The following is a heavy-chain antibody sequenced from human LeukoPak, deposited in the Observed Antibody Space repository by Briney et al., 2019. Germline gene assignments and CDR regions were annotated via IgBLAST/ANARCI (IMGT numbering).Heavy chain of an antibody. J-gene: IGHJ4*02. CDR3: ARDLSGGGLDY. CDR2: ISSNGGST. D-gene: IGHD3-10*01. V-gene: IGHV3-64*01. Sequence: PGGSLSLSCAASGFIFSVSVMHWVRQAPGKGREYGSVISSNGGSTSYANSVEGRFTISRDNSKNTLYLQMGSLRAEDMAVYYCARDLSGGGLDYWGQGTLVTVSS. CDR1: GFIFSVSV.